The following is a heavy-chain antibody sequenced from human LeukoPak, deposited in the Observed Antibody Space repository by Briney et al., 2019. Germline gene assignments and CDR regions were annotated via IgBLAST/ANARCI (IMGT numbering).Heavy chain of an antibody. V-gene: IGHV1-2*02. D-gene: IGHD6-19*01. CDR3: ARGLIAVAFFDY. CDR1: GYIFTGYF. J-gene: IGHJ4*02. CDR2: INPNSGGT. Sequence: GASVKVSCKASGYIFTGYFIHWVRQAPGQGLEWLGWINPNSGGTNYAQKFQGRVTMTRDRSSNTVYMEVRRLTSDDTAVYYCARGLIAVAFFDYWGQGTLVTVSS.